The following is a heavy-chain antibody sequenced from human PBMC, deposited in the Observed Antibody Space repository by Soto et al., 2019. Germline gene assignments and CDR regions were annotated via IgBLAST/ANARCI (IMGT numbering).Heavy chain of an antibody. CDR3: ARGKNDFWSGYYRYYFDY. CDR1: GGSFSGYY. V-gene: IGHV4-34*01. D-gene: IGHD3-3*01. CDR2: INHSGST. Sequence: SETLSLTCAVYGGSFSGYYWSWIRQPPGKGLEWIGEINHSGSTNYNPSLKSRVTISVDTSKNQFSLKLSSVTAADTAVYYCARGKNDFWSGYYRYYFDYWGQGTLVTVSS. J-gene: IGHJ4*02.